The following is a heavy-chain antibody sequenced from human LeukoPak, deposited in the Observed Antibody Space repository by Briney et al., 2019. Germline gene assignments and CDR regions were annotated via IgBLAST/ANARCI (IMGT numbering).Heavy chain of an antibody. CDR1: GFTSNIYA. Sequence: GGSLRLSCAASGFTSNIYAMSWVRQAPGKGLEWVSAILASGRGTHYSESVKGRFTISRDDSKNTLYLQMGSLRAEDTAVYFCAKDLAIRGDSWGQGTLVTVSS. CDR3: AKDLAIRGDS. V-gene: IGHV3-23*01. CDR2: ILASGRGT. J-gene: IGHJ5*01.